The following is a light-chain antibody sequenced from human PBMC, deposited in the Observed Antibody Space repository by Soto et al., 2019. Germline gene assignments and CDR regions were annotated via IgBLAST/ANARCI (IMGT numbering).Light chain of an antibody. CDR1: QSVSSD. J-gene: IGKJ4*01. CDR3: QQYNNWPLT. V-gene: IGKV3-15*01. Sequence: ILMTQSPATLSVSLGDRATLSCRASQSVSSDLAWYQQKPGQAPRLLIYGASTRATAIPARFSGSGSGTEFTFTISSLQSEDFAVYYCQQYNNWPLTFGGGTKVDIK. CDR2: GAS.